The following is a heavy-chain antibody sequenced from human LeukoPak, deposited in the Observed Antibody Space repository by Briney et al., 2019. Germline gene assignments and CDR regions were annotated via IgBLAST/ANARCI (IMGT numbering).Heavy chain of an antibody. CDR2: ISFDGSN. Sequence: GGSLRLSCAASGFIFNNHWMIWVRQAPGKGLEWVAVISFDGSNYYADSVKGRFTISRDNPKNTLYLQMNGLRAEDTALYYCARAKYSGSFYPFDYWGQGTLVTVSS. CDR1: GFIFNNHW. CDR3: ARAKYSGSFYPFDY. D-gene: IGHD1-26*01. V-gene: IGHV3-30-3*01. J-gene: IGHJ4*02.